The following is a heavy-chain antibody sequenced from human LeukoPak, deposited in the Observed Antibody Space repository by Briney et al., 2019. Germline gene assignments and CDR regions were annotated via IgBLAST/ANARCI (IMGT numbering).Heavy chain of an antibody. D-gene: IGHD1/OR15-1a*01. Sequence: SETLSLTCTVSGVSISGYYWIWIRQSPGRGLEYIGSIFYRESFSYAGTTFYNPSLQSRVTISVDTSKNAFSLRLTSVTAADTAVYFCARQISGNKDYWGQGTLVTVSS. CDR1: GVSISGYY. J-gene: IGHJ4*02. V-gene: IGHV4-59*08. CDR2: IFYRESFSYAGTT. CDR3: ARQISGNKDY.